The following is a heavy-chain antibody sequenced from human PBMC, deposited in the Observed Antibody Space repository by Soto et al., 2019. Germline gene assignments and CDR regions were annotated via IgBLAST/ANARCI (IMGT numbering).Heavy chain of an antibody. CDR3: ARDDDRPDNGLDH. J-gene: IGHJ4*02. V-gene: IGHV3-33*01. CDR1: GFRFSNYG. Sequence: QVQLVESCGGVVQPGRSLRLSCAASGFRFSNYGMHLVRQAPGKGLEWLAVIVADGTGLHYADSVRGRFTISRDNSKNTIYLQLNSLGADDTAIYFCARDDDRPDNGLDHWGQGTLVNVSS. CDR2: IVADGTGL. D-gene: IGHD1-1*01.